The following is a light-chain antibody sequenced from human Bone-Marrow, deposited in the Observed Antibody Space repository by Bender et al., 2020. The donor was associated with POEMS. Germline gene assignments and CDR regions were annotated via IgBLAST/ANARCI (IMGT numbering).Light chain of an antibody. CDR3: QSYYGSHLWV. Sequence: NFLLTQPHSVSESPGKTVTISCTRTSGSVASNYVQWFQQRPGSSPTTVIYENNQRPSGVPDRFSGSIDSSSNSASLTISRLQTEDEAVYFCQSYYGSHLWVFGGGTKLTVL. CDR1: SGSVASNY. CDR2: ENN. V-gene: IGLV6-57*01. J-gene: IGLJ3*02.